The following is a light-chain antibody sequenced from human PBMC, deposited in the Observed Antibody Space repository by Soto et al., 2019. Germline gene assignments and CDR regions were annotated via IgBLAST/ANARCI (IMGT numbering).Light chain of an antibody. Sequence: EIVMTQSPATLSVSPGERATLSCRASQSVSSNLAWYQQKPGQAPRLLIYGASTRATGIPARFSGSGSGTESTLTISSPQSEDFAVDYCQQYNNWPQTFGQGTKVEIK. CDR3: QQYNNWPQT. CDR2: GAS. J-gene: IGKJ1*01. V-gene: IGKV3-15*01. CDR1: QSVSSN.